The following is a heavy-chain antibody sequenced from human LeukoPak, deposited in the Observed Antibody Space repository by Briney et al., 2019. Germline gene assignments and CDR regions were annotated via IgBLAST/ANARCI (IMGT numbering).Heavy chain of an antibody. J-gene: IGHJ4*02. V-gene: IGHV4-4*07. CDR3: ARAKAGSSSGFQYYFDY. CDR1: GGSISSYY. Sequence: SETLSLTCTVSGGSISSYYWSWIRQPAGKGPEWIGRIYTSGSTNYNPSLKSRVTMSVDTSKNQFSLKLSSVTAADTAVYYCARAKAGSSSGFQYYFDYWGQGTLVTVSS. D-gene: IGHD6-19*01. CDR2: IYTSGST.